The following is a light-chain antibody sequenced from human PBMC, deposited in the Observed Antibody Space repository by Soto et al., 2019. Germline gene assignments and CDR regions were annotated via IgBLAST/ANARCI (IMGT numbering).Light chain of an antibody. CDR2: GTS. CDR1: QNVTSSY. J-gene: IGKJ5*01. Sequence: EIVLTQSPGTLSLSPGERATLSCRASQNVTSSYLPCFQQKPGQAPRLLIYGTSSRATGIPDRFSGSGSGTDCTLTISRLEPEDFAVYYCQQYGNSPITFGQGTRLEIK. CDR3: QQYGNSPIT. V-gene: IGKV3-20*01.